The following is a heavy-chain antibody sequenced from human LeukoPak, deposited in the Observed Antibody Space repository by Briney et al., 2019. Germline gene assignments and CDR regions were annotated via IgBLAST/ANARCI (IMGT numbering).Heavy chain of an antibody. Sequence: GGSLRLSCAASGFTFSSYGMSWVRQAPGKGLEWVSAISGSGGSTYYADSVEGRFTISRDNSKNTLYLQMNSLRAEDTAVYYCAKVGESTSFSYFDYWGQGTLVTVSS. CDR3: AKVGESTSFSYFDY. CDR2: ISGSGGST. D-gene: IGHD2-2*01. CDR1: GFTFSSYG. J-gene: IGHJ4*02. V-gene: IGHV3-23*01.